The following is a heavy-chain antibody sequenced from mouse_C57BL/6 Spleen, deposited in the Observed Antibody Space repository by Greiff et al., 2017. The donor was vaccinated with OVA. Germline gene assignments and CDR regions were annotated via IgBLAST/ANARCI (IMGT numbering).Heavy chain of an antibody. CDR1: GFTFSSYG. J-gene: IGHJ4*01. D-gene: IGHD1-1*01. CDR2: ISRGGSYT. Sequence: EVQGVESGGDLVKPGGSLKLSCAASGFTFSSYGMSWVRQTPDKRLEWVATISRGGSYTYYPDSVKGRFTISRDNAKNTLYLQMSSLKSEDTAMYYCARHNYYGSRDAMDYWGQGTSVTVSS. CDR3: ARHNYYGSRDAMDY. V-gene: IGHV5-6*01.